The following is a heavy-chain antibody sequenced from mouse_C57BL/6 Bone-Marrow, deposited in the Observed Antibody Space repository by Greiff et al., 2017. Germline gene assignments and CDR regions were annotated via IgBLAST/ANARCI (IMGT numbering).Heavy chain of an antibody. J-gene: IGHJ2*01. CDR3: TRDPLYYYGSVDY. D-gene: IGHD1-1*01. V-gene: IGHV5-9-1*02. CDR2: ISSGGDYI. CDR1: GFTFSSYA. Sequence: EVKLMESGEGLVKPGGSLKLSCAASGFTFSSYAMSWVRQTPEKRLEWVAYISSGGDYIYYADTVKGRFTISRDNARNTLYLQMSSLKSEDTAMYYCTRDPLYYYGSVDYWGQGTTLTVSS.